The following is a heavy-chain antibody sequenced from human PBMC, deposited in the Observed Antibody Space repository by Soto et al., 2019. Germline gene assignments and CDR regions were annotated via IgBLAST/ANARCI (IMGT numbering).Heavy chain of an antibody. V-gene: IGHV3-23*01. J-gene: IGHJ6*02. Sequence: GGSLRLSCAASGFTFSSYAMSWVRQAPRKGLEWVSAISGSGGSTYYADSVKGRFTISRDNSKNTLYLQMNSLRAEDTAVYYCAKTRGGYYYYGMDVWGQGTTVTVSS. D-gene: IGHD2-2*01. CDR3: AKTRGGYYYYGMDV. CDR2: ISGSGGST. CDR1: GFTFSSYA.